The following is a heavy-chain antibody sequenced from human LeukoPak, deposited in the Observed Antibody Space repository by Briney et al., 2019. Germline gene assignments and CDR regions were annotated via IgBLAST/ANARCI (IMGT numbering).Heavy chain of an antibody. CDR3: ARELTTFYYDISGYYGHAFDI. J-gene: IGHJ3*02. CDR1: GFTVSSNY. Sequence: GGSLRLSCAASGFTVSSNYMSWVRQAPGKGLEWVSVIYSGGGTYYSDSVKGRFTISRDNSKNTLFLQMNSLRAEDTAVYYCARELTTFYYDISGYYGHAFDIWGQGTMVTVSS. V-gene: IGHV3-66*01. CDR2: IYSGGGT. D-gene: IGHD3-22*01.